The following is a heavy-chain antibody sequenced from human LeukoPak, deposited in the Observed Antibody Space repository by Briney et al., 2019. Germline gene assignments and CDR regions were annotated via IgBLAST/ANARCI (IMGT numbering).Heavy chain of an antibody. D-gene: IGHD6-19*01. CDR3: AITIVSSGWFVSYYGMDV. CDR1: GGSISSYY. Sequence: SETLSLTCTVSGGSISSYYWSWLRQPAGKGLEWIGRIYTSGSTNYNPSLKSRVTMSVDTSKNQFSLKLSSVTAADTAVYYCAITIVSSGWFVSYYGMDVWGQGTTVTVSS. V-gene: IGHV4-4*07. CDR2: IYTSGST. J-gene: IGHJ6*02.